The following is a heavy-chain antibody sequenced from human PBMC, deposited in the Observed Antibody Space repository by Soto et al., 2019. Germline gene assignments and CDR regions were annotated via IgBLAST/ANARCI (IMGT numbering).Heavy chain of an antibody. CDR2: IYYSGST. CDR1: GGSISSGGYY. J-gene: IGHJ6*02. CDR3: ARVFEKSGISDDYYGMDV. V-gene: IGHV4-31*03. D-gene: IGHD2-21*01. Sequence: SETLSLTCTVSGGSISSGGYYWSWIRQHPGKGLEWVGYIYYSGSTYYNPSLKSRVTISVDTSKNQFSLKLSSVTAADTAVYYCARVFEKSGISDDYYGMDVWGQGTTVTVSS.